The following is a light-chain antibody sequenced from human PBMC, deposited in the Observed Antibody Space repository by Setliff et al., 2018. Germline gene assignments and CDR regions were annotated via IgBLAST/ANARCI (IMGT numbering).Light chain of an antibody. CDR3: CSYAGRYTLVI. J-gene: IGLJ2*01. CDR1: SSDVGAYNY. CDR2: DVS. V-gene: IGLV2-11*01. Sequence: QSVLTQPASVSGSPGQSITISCTGTSSDVGAYNYVSWYQQHPGKAPKLIIYDVSNRPSGVPDRFSGSKSGNTASLTISGLQAEDEADYYCCSYAGRYTLVIFGGGTK.